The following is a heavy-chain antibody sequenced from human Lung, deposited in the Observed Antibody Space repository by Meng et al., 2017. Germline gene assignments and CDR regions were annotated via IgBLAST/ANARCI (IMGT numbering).Heavy chain of an antibody. D-gene: IGHD6-13*01. Sequence: QVQLVQSGAEVKKSGASVKVSCKASGYTFTNYAMHWVRQAPGQRLEWMGWINAGNGNTKYSQKFQGRVTITRDTSASTAYMELSSLRSEDTAVYYCARSKSIAAAGGYWGQGTLVTVSS. J-gene: IGHJ4*02. V-gene: IGHV1-3*01. CDR3: ARSKSIAAAGGY. CDR1: GYTFTNYA. CDR2: INAGNGNT.